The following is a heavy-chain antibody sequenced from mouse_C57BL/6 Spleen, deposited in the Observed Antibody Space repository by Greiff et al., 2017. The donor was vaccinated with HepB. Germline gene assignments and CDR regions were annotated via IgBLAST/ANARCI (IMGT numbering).Heavy chain of an antibody. CDR2: IHPNSGST. CDR1: GYTFTSYW. CDR3: ARAWDEDAMDY. D-gene: IGHD4-1*01. V-gene: IGHV1-64*01. J-gene: IGHJ4*01. Sequence: QVQLQQPGAELVKPGASVKLSCKASGYTFTSYWLHWVKQRPGQGLEWIGMIHPNSGSTNYNEKFKSKATLTVDKSSSTAYMQLSSLTSEDSAVYYCARAWDEDAMDYWGQGTSVTVSS.